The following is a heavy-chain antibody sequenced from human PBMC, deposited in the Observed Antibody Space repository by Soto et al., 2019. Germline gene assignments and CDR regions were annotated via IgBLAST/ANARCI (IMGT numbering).Heavy chain of an antibody. CDR3: ERSGPHWIQRWFYSYFDY. V-gene: IGHV3-30-3*01. Sequence: QVQLVESGGGVVQPGRSLRLSCAASGFTFSSYAMHWVRQAPGKGLEWVAVISYDGSNKYYADSVKGRFTISRDNSKNTLYLQMNSLRAEDTAVYYCERSGPHWIQRWFYSYFDYWGQGTLVTVSS. CDR2: ISYDGSNK. J-gene: IGHJ4*02. CDR1: GFTFSSYA. D-gene: IGHD5-18*01.